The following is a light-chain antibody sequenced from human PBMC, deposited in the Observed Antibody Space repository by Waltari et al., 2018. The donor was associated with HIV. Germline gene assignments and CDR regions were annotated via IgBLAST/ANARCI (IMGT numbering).Light chain of an antibody. CDR2: GVT. Sequence: QSALTQPASVPGSPGQSITISCTGTSSDIGDYDYVSWYQQHPGKAPKLMIYGVTNRPSGVSNRFSGSKAGNTASLTISGLQAEDGADYYCSSYTSSSTLYVFGTGTKVTVL. J-gene: IGLJ1*01. V-gene: IGLV2-14*01. CDR3: SSYTSSSTLYV. CDR1: SSDIGDYDY.